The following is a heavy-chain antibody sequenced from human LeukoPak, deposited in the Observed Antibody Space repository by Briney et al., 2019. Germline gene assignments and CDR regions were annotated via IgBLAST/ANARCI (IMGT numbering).Heavy chain of an antibody. CDR1: GFTFSTYE. V-gene: IGHV3-48*03. D-gene: IGHD6-6*01. CDR2: ISSSGSTI. CDR3: ARVEYSSSHFDY. Sequence: GGSLRLSCAASGFTFSTYEMNWVRQAPGKGLEWVSYISSSGSTIYYADSVKGRFTISRDNAKNSLYLQMNSLRAEDTAVYYCARVEYSSSHFDYWGQGTLVTVSS. J-gene: IGHJ4*02.